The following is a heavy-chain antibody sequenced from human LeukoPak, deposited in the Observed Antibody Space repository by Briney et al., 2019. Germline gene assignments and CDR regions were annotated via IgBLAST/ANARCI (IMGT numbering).Heavy chain of an antibody. CDR1: GFTFSSHG. Sequence: PGGSLRLSCAASGFTFSSHGMSWVRQAPGKGLEWVSTISGSGDNTYYADSVKGRFTISRDNSKNTLYLQMNSLRAEDTAVYYCAKAPVTTCRGAFCYPFDYWGLGTLVTVSS. D-gene: IGHD2-15*01. CDR3: AKAPVTTCRGAFCYPFDY. CDR2: ISGSGDNT. V-gene: IGHV3-23*01. J-gene: IGHJ4*02.